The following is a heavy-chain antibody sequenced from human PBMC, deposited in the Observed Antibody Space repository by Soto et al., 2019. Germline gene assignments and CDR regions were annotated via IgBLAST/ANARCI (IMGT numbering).Heavy chain of an antibody. D-gene: IGHD6-19*01. J-gene: IGHJ5*02. CDR2: INENGAR. CDR1: GFIFSSYA. V-gene: IGHV3-23*01. Sequence: GGSLRLSCEASGFIFSSYAMSWVRQAPGKGLEWVSSINENGARKYADSVKGRFTISRDNSKKTVYLQMNSLRVDDAAIYYCAKDSRSYSSGLNWFDPWGPGTLVTVSS. CDR3: AKDSRSYSSGLNWFDP.